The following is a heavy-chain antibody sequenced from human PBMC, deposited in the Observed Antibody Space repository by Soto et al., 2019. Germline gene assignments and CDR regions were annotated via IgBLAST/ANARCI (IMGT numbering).Heavy chain of an antibody. CDR1: GYTFTDYY. CDR2: VDPEDGET. Sequence: GASVKVSCKVSGYTFTDYYMHWVQQAPGKGLEWMGLVDPEDGETIYAEKFQGRVTITADTSTDTAYMELSSLRSEDTAVYYCATDLKYQLLSGRYNWFDPWGQGTLVTVSS. D-gene: IGHD2-2*01. J-gene: IGHJ5*02. V-gene: IGHV1-69-2*01. CDR3: ATDLKYQLLSGRYNWFDP.